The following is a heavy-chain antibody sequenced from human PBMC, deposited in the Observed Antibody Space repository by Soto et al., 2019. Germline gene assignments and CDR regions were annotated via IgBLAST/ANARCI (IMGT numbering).Heavy chain of an antibody. CDR1: GFSLSTRGVG. CDR3: AHDSSGYYGLDY. V-gene: IGHV2-5*02. D-gene: IGHD3-22*01. J-gene: IGHJ4*02. CDR2: IYWDDDE. Sequence: QITLKESGPTLVKPTQTLTLTCTFSGFSLSTRGVGVAWIRQPPGKALEWLALIYWDDDERYSPSLKSRLTISKDTSKNQVVLTMTNVDPVDTATYSCAHDSSGYYGLDYWGQGTLVTVSS.